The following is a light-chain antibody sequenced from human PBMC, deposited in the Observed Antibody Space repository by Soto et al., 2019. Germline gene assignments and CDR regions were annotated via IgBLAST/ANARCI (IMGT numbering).Light chain of an antibody. CDR3: QQYDTYPLT. J-gene: IGKJ4*01. CDR1: QNISTW. Sequence: DIQMTQSPSALSASVGDRVTITCRASQNISTWLAWYQQKPGKTPKVLIYRASPFATGVPLTFSGSGSATEFTLNISSLQPDDFATYYCQQYDTYPLTFGGGTKVEIK. CDR2: RAS. V-gene: IGKV1-5*03.